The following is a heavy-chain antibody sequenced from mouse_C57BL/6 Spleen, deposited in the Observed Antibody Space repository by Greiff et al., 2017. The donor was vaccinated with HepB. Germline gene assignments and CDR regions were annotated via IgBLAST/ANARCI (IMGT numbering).Heavy chain of an antibody. D-gene: IGHD2-4*01. Sequence: VKLVESGPGLVAPSQSLSITCTVSGFSLTSYGVDWVRQSPGKGLEWLGVIWGVGSTNYNSALKSRLSISKDNSKSQVFLKMNSLQTDDTAMYYCASYDYEGFAYWGQGTLVTVSA. CDR3: ASYDYEGFAY. CDR1: GFSLTSYG. V-gene: IGHV2-6*01. CDR2: IWGVGST. J-gene: IGHJ3*01.